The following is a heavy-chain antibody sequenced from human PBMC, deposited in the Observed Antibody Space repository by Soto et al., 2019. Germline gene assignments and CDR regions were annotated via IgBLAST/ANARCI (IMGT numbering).Heavy chain of an antibody. Sequence: GESLKISCKGSGYSFTSYWIGWVRQMPGKGLEWMGIIYPGDSDTRYSPSFQGQVTISADKSISTAYLQWSSLKASDTAMYYCVTTSPTLYTYYGMDVWAQGTTVT. J-gene: IGHJ6*02. CDR3: VTTSPTLYTYYGMDV. V-gene: IGHV5-51*01. CDR1: GYSFTSYW. CDR2: IYPGDSDT. D-gene: IGHD2-2*02.